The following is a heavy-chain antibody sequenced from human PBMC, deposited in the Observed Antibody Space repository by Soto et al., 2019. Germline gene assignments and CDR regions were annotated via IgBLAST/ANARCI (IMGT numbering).Heavy chain of an antibody. Sequence: GGSLRLSCAASGFSFSSYAMRWVRQAPGKGLEWVSSISGSGAYTDYAESVRGRFTISRDNSRNTLYLQMNSLRAEDTAQYYCTKGLIVVVPATATSRDAFDIWGQGTMVTVSS. J-gene: IGHJ3*02. CDR2: ISGSGAYT. V-gene: IGHV3-23*01. CDR1: GFSFSSYA. D-gene: IGHD2-2*01. CDR3: TKGLIVVVPATATSRDAFDI.